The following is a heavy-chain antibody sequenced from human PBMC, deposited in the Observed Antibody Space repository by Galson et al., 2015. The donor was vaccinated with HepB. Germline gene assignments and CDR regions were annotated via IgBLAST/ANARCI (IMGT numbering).Heavy chain of an antibody. V-gene: IGHV4-39*01. Sequence: SETLSLTCTVSGGSISSSSYYWGWIRQPPGKGLEWIGSIYYSGSTYYNPSLKSRVTISVDTSKNQFSLKLSSVTAADTAVYYCASYGYYDSSGYYDYWGQGTLVTVSS. CDR1: GGSISSSSYY. D-gene: IGHD3-22*01. CDR3: ASYGYYDSSGYYDY. CDR2: IYYSGST. J-gene: IGHJ4*02.